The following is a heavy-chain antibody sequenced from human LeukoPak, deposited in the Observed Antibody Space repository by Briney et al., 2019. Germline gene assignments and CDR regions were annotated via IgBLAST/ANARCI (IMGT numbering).Heavy chain of an antibody. J-gene: IGHJ4*02. V-gene: IGHV1-2*02. CDR1: GYTFTGYY. CDR2: INPNSGGT. CDR3: AREILRASRGFDY. Sequence: ASVKVSCKASGYTFTGYYMHWVRQAPGQGLEWMGWINPNSGGTNHAQKFQGRVTMTRDTSISTAYMELSRLRSDDTAVYYCAREILRASRGFDYWGQGTLVTVSS. D-gene: IGHD3-10*01.